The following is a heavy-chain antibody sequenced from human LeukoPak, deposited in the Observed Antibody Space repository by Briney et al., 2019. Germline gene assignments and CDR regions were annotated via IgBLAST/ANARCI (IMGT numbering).Heavy chain of an antibody. J-gene: IGHJ5*02. CDR2: MNPNSGNT. CDR3: ARGGARATYDWFDP. D-gene: IGHD1-26*01. V-gene: IGHV1-8*02. CDR1: GGTFSSYA. Sequence: ASVKVSCKASGGTFSSYAISWVRQAPGQGLEWMGWMNPNSGNTGYAQKFQGRVTMTRNTSISTAYMELSSLRSEDTAVYYCARGGARATYDWFDPWGQGTLVTVSS.